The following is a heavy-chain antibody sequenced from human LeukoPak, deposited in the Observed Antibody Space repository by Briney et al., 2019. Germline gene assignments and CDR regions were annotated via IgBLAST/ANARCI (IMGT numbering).Heavy chain of an antibody. V-gene: IGHV1-2*02. Sequence: ASVNVSFKASGYSFTDDYLHWVRQAPGQGLEWMGWINPHSGGTTFAQKCRGRVTMTRDTSISTAYMEVTRLTSDDTVVYYCAREDQLAAPLQAQRPLDYWGQGTLVSVSS. CDR3: AREDQLAAPLQAQRPLDY. D-gene: IGHD2-2*01. J-gene: IGHJ4*02. CDR1: GYSFTDDY. CDR2: INPHSGGT.